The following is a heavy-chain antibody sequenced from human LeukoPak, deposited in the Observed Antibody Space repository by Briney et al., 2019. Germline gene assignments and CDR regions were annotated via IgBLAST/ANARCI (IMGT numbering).Heavy chain of an antibody. J-gene: IGHJ6*02. V-gene: IGHV3-30*18. CDR2: ISYDGSNK. CDR3: AKTTLQLEGNYYYYGMDV. CDR1: GFTFSSYG. Sequence: GGSLRLSCAASGFTFSSYGMHWVRQAPGKGLEWVAVISYDGSNKYYADSVKGRFTISRDNSKNTLYLQMNSLRAEDTAVYYCAKTTLQLEGNYYYYGMDVWGQGTTVTVSS. D-gene: IGHD1-1*01.